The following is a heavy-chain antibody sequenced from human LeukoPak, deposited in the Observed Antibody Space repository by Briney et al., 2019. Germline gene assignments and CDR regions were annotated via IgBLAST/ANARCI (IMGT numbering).Heavy chain of an antibody. CDR1: GFTLSDYY. D-gene: IGHD3-10*01. Sequence: GGSLRLSCAASGFTLSDYYMSWIRQAPGKGLEWVSYISSSSSYTNYADSVKGRFTISRDNAKNSLYLQMNSLRAEDTAVYYCARIYGSGSYHPFDPWGQGTLVTVSS. V-gene: IGHV3-11*06. CDR3: ARIYGSGSYHPFDP. CDR2: ISSSSSYT. J-gene: IGHJ5*02.